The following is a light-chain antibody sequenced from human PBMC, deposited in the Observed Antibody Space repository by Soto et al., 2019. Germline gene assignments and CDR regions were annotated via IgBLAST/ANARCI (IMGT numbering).Light chain of an antibody. CDR3: HQYFRSPLT. J-gene: IGKJ4*01. V-gene: IGKV2-28*01. Sequence: DIVMTQSPLSLPVTPGEPASISCRSSQSLLHSNGYNYLDWYLQKPGQSPQLLIYLGSHRASGVPDRFSGSGSGTDFTLTVSGLQAEDVAIYYCHQYFRSPLTFGGGTKVEIK. CDR1: QSLLHSNGYNY. CDR2: LGS.